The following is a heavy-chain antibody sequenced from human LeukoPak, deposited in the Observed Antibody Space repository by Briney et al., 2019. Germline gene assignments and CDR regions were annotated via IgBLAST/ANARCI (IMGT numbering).Heavy chain of an antibody. Sequence: SETLSLTCTVSGGSISSYYWSWIRQPPGKGLEWIGYIYYSGSTNYNPSLKSRVTISVDTSKNQFSLKLSSVTAADTAVYYCARDRCSGGSCQGRWFDPWGQGTLVTVSS. CDR2: IYYSGST. D-gene: IGHD2-15*01. J-gene: IGHJ5*02. V-gene: IGHV4-59*01. CDR3: ARDRCSGGSCQGRWFDP. CDR1: GGSISSYY.